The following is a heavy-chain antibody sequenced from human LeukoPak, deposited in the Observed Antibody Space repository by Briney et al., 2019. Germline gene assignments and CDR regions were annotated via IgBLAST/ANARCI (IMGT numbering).Heavy chain of an antibody. J-gene: IGHJ4*02. CDR2: IKQDGSEK. Sequence: GGSLRLSCAASGFTFSSYWMSWVRQAPGKGLEWVANIKQDGSEKYYVDSVKGRFTISRDNSKNTLYLQMNSLRAEDTAVYYCAKGYLGQWLGPPFGYWGQGTLVTVSS. D-gene: IGHD6-19*01. V-gene: IGHV3-7*03. CDR1: GFTFSSYW. CDR3: AKGYLGQWLGPPFGY.